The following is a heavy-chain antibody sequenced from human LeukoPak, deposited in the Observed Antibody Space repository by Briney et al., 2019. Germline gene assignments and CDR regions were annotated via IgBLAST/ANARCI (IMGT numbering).Heavy chain of an antibody. J-gene: IGHJ4*02. CDR2: IIPIFGTA. D-gene: IGHD6-13*01. CDR1: GGTFSSYA. Sequence: ASVKVSCKASGGTFSSYAISWVRQAPGQGLEWMGGIIPIFGTANYAQKFQGRVTITTDESTSTAYMELSSLRSEDTAVYYCARLRYSSSSSEFDYWGQGTLATVSS. V-gene: IGHV1-69*05. CDR3: ARLRYSSSSSEFDY.